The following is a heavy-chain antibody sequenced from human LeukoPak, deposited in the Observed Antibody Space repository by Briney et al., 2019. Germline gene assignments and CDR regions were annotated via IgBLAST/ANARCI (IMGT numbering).Heavy chain of an antibody. CDR3: ARLGSSGYVLRH. J-gene: IGHJ1*01. D-gene: IGHD3-22*01. CDR2: IYYSGST. Sequence: SETLSLTCTVSGGSISSSSYYWGWIRQPPGKGLEWIGSIYYSGSTYYNPSLKSRVTISVDTSKNQFSLKLSSVTAADTAAYYCARLGSSGYVLRHWGQGTLVTVSS. CDR1: GGSISSSSYY. V-gene: IGHV4-39*01.